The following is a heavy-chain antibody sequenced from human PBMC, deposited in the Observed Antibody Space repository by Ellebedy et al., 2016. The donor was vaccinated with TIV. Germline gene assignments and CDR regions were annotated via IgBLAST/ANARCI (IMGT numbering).Heavy chain of an antibody. D-gene: IGHD3-10*01. V-gene: IGHV1-18*04. Sequence: AASVKVSCKASGYTFTSYGISWVRQAPGQGLEWMGWISAYNGNTNYAQKLQGRVTMTTDTSTSTAYMELRSLRSDDTAVYYCARAALVRGAEHVDYWGQGTLVTVSS. CDR1: GYTFTSYG. CDR3: ARAALVRGAEHVDY. J-gene: IGHJ4*02. CDR2: ISAYNGNT.